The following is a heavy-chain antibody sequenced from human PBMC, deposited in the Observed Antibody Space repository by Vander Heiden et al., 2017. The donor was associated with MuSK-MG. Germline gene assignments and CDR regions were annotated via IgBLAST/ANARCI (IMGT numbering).Heavy chain of an antibody. CDR3: AKEHRDTDGPDWLDP. CDR1: GFRFSDHG. V-gene: IGHV3-30*18. D-gene: IGHD5-18*01. Sequence: QAQLVESGGGVVQPGRSLRPSCVASGFRFSDHGMHWVRQAPGKGLEWLAFISYDGSITYYAESVKGRFTISRDNSKNTLHLQMNSLRPEDTAVHYCAKEHRDTDGPDWLDPWGQGTLGTVSS. J-gene: IGHJ5*02. CDR2: ISYDGSIT.